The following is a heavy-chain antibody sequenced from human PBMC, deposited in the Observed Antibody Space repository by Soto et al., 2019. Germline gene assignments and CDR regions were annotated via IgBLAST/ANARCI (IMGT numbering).Heavy chain of an antibody. J-gene: IGHJ4*02. V-gene: IGHV1-2*02. CDR2: INPRTGDT. CDR1: GYTFVAYY. D-gene: IGHD2-21*02. Sequence: ASVKVSCKACGYTFVAYYVFWVRQARGHGREWMGWINPRTGDTNYAQNFQGRVTMTRDTSVTTAYMELSRLTSDDTALYYCARQLAYCGGDCHNEPIEYLGQGTPFSVSS. CDR3: ARQLAYCGGDCHNEPIEY.